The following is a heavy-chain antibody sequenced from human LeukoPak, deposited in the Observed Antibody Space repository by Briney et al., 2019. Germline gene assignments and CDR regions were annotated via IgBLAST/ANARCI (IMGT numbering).Heavy chain of an antibody. V-gene: IGHV3-30*04. D-gene: IGHD6-13*01. Sequence: PGRSLRLSCASSGFTFSSYALHWVRQAPGKGLEWVAAISYDGTSKYYADSVKGRFTISRDNSKNRLYLQMNSLRAEDTAVYYCARPHIAAAGPFDYWGQGTLVTVSS. CDR2: ISYDGTSK. J-gene: IGHJ4*02. CDR3: ARPHIAAAGPFDY. CDR1: GFTFSSYA.